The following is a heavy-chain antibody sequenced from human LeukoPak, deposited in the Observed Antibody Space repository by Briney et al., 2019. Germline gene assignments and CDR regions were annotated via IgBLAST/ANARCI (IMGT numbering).Heavy chain of an antibody. CDR1: GYTFSSYG. J-gene: IGHJ4*02. CDR3: ARDSGGRGHFDF. Sequence: VASVKVSCKASGYTFSSYGLSWVRQAPGQGLEWMGWIGPNNGNTNYAQNLQGRVTMTTDTSTGTAYMELRSLRSDDTAVYYCARDSGGRGHFDFWGQGTLVTVSS. V-gene: IGHV1-18*01. D-gene: IGHD3-16*01. CDR2: IGPNNGNT.